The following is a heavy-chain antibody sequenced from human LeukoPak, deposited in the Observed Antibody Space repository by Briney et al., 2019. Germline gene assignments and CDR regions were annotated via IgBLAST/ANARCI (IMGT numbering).Heavy chain of an antibody. CDR3: ARDIXXSRIAAXGNY. D-gene: IGHD6-13*01. J-gene: IGHJ4*02. V-gene: IGHV1-2*06. CDR2: INPNSGGT. Sequence: ASVKVSCKASGYTFTGYYMHWVRQAPGQGLEWVGRINPNSGGTNYAQKFQGRVTMTRDTSISTAYMELSRLRSDDTAVYYCARDIXXSRIAAXGNYWGQGTLVTVSS. CDR1: GYTFTGYY.